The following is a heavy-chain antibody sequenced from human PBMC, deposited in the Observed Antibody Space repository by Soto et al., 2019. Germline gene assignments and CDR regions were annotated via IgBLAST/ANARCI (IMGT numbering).Heavy chain of an antibody. CDR2: IIGSGAST. CDR3: ASLAAAGSENDAFDI. V-gene: IGHV3-23*01. D-gene: IGHD6-13*01. CDR1: GXTFSSYA. J-gene: IGHJ3*02. Sequence: QPXGSLRLSCAASGXTFSSYAMSWVRQAPGKGLEWVSAIIGSGASTYYADSVKGRFTISMDNAKNSLYLQMNRLRAEDTAVYYFASLAAAGSENDAFDIWGQGTMVTVS.